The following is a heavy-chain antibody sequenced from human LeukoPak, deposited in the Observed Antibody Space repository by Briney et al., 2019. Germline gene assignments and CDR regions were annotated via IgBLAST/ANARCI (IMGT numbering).Heavy chain of an antibody. V-gene: IGHV3-23*01. Sequence: GGSLRLSCAASGFTFSSYAMTWVRQAPGKGLEWVSAVSGSGSRTYSADPVKGRFTISRDNSKNTLYLQMNSLRAEDTAVYYCAKGRGDSSWYYFDYWGQGTLVTVSS. CDR1: GFTFSSYA. J-gene: IGHJ4*02. D-gene: IGHD6-13*01. CDR3: AKGRGDSSWYYFDY. CDR2: VSGSGSRT.